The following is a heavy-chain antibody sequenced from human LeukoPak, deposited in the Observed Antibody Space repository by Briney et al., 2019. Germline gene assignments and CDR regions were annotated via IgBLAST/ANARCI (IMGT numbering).Heavy chain of an antibody. V-gene: IGHV4-4*07. Sequence: SETLSLTCTVSGDSISGYYWSWIRQPAGKGLEWIGRIYTSGSTNYNPSLKSRVTMSVDTSKNQFSLKLSSVTAADTAVYYCARDGGYDYSYYFDYWGQGTLVTVSS. D-gene: IGHD5-12*01. J-gene: IGHJ4*02. CDR3: ARDGGYDYSYYFDY. CDR1: GDSISGYY. CDR2: IYTSGST.